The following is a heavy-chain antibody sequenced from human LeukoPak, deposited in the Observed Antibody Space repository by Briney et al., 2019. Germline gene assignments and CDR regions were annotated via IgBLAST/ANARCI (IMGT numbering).Heavy chain of an antibody. Sequence: GASVKVSCKASGYTFTNYYMHWVRQAPGQGLEWMGIINPSGGGTSYAQKFQGRLTITRDTSASTAYMELSSLRSEDMAVYYCARPASSGYFLDAFDIWGQGTMVTVSS. V-gene: IGHV1-46*01. CDR1: GYTFTNYY. D-gene: IGHD3-22*01. CDR2: INPSGGGT. CDR3: ARPASSGYFLDAFDI. J-gene: IGHJ3*02.